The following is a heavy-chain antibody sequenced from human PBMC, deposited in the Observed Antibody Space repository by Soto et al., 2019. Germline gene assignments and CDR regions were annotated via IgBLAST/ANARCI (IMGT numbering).Heavy chain of an antibody. CDR1: GYKFTSYW. CDR2: IYPDDSDT. J-gene: IGHJ6*02. Sequence: RGESLKISCKGSGYKFTSYWIGWVRQTPGKGLEWMGVIYPDDSDTTYSPSFQGQVTISADKSISTAYLQWESLKASDTAMYYCTRPGFSSSWYRMDVWGQGTTVTVSS. CDR3: TRPGFSSSWYRMDV. D-gene: IGHD6-13*01. V-gene: IGHV5-51*01.